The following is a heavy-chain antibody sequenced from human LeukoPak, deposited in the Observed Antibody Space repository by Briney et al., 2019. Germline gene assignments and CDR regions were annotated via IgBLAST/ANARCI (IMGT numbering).Heavy chain of an antibody. CDR1: GGPISTHY. Sequence: SETLSLTCIVSGGPISTHYWSWSRQPPGKGLEWIGYNDYSGSANYNPSLKSRVTISVDTSKNQFSLKLNSVTAADTAVYYCARGATFRGTYYMDVWGKGTTVTVSS. V-gene: IGHV4-59*11. D-gene: IGHD3-10*01. CDR3: ARGATFRGTYYMDV. J-gene: IGHJ6*03. CDR2: NDYSGSA.